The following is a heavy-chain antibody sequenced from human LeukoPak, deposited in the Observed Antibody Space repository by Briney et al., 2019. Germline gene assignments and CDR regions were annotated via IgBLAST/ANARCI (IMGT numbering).Heavy chain of an antibody. V-gene: IGHV1-2*02. CDR3: GTLLSNGPFDY. CDR1: GYTFTGYY. CDR2: IYPNSGAT. J-gene: IGHJ4*02. Sequence: ASVKVSCKASGYTFTGYYMHWVRQAPGQGLEWMGWIYPNSGATEYAQKFQGRVTMTRDTSISTAYMELSGLRSDDTAVYYCGTLLSNGPFDYWGQGSLVTVSS.